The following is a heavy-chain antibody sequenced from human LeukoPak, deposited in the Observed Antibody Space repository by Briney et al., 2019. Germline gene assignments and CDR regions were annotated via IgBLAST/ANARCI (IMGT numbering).Heavy chain of an antibody. Sequence: SGPTLVNPTQTLTLTCTFSGFSLSGGRVGVAWIRQPPGKALEWLALIFWDDDKRYSPSLKSRLTITKDTSKNHVVLTMTNMDPVDTATYYCAHRRGPSLGCNSGSCYGHFDYWGQGTLVTVSS. V-gene: IGHV2-5*02. J-gene: IGHJ4*02. CDR2: IFWDDDK. CDR3: AHRRGPSLGCNSGSCYGHFDY. CDR1: GFSLSGGRVG. D-gene: IGHD2-15*01.